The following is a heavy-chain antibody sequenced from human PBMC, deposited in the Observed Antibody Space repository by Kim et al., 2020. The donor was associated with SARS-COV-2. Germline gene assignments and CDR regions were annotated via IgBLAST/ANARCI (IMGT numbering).Heavy chain of an antibody. V-gene: IGHV3-23*01. CDR3: ARKVPGTTPFDS. CDR1: GFTFSASS. J-gene: IGHJ4*02. Sequence: GGSLRLSCAASGFTFSASSMHWVRQAPGKGLEGGSTIGTAADTYYADSVKGQFTISRDNSKNTVFLVMNSLRAEDTAVYYCARKVPGTTPFDSWGQGTLVTVSS. CDR2: IGTAADT. D-gene: IGHD1-1*01.